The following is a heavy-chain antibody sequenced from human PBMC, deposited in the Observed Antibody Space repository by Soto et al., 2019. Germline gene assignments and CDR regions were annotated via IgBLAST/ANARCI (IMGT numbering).Heavy chain of an antibody. Sequence: PSETLSLTCAVYGGSFSGYYWSWIRQPPGKGLEWIGEINHSGSTNYNPSLKSRVTISVDTSKNQFSLKLSSVTAADTAVYYCARGGRQQHSRRYYGMDVWGQGSTVTVSS. V-gene: IGHV4-34*01. CDR1: GGSFSGYY. CDR3: ARGGRQQHSRRYYGMDV. J-gene: IGHJ6*02. D-gene: IGHD6-13*01. CDR2: INHSGST.